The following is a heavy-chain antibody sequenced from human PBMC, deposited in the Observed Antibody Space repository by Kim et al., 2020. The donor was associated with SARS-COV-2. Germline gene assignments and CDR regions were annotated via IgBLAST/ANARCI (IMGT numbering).Heavy chain of an antibody. Sequence: SVKVSCKASGGTFSSYTISWVRQAPGQGLEWMGRIIPILGIANYAQKFQGRVTITADKSTSTAYMELSSLRSEDTAVYYCARDLSGYSGYAGYWGQGTLVTVSS. D-gene: IGHD5-12*01. CDR1: GGTFSSYT. CDR3: ARDLSGYSGYAGY. V-gene: IGHV1-69*04. CDR2: IIPILGIA. J-gene: IGHJ4*02.